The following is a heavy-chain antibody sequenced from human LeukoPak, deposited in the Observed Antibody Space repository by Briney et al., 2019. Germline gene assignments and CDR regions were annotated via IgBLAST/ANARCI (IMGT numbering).Heavy chain of an antibody. CDR3: ARDPPGPIIVVVPAAGLVHFDY. CDR1: GGTFSSYA. V-gene: IGHV1-69*13. Sequence: ASVKVSCKASGGTFSSYAISWVRQAPGQGLEWMGGIIPIFGTANYAQKFQGRVTITADESTSTAYMELSSLRSEDTAVYYCARDPPGPIIVVVPAAGLVHFDYWGQGTLVTVSS. D-gene: IGHD2-2*01. J-gene: IGHJ4*02. CDR2: IIPIFGTA.